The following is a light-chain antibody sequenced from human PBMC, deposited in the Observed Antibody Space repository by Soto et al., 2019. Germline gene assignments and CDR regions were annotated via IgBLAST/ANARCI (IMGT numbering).Light chain of an antibody. CDR2: GAS. CDR1: QSVSSN. J-gene: IGKJ4*01. CDR3: QQYNNWPPQRLT. Sequence: EIVMTQSPATLSVSPGERATLSCRASQSVSSNLAWYQQKPGQAPRLLIYGASTRATGIPARFSGSGSGTEFTLTISSRQSEDFAVYYCQQYNNWPPQRLTFGGGTKVEIK. V-gene: IGKV3-15*01.